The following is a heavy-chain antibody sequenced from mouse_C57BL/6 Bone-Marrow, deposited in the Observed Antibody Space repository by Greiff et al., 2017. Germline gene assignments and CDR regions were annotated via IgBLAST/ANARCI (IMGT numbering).Heavy chain of an antibody. CDR2: IDPSDSET. CDR3: ARRDYGAWYFDV. J-gene: IGHJ1*03. D-gene: IGHD1-1*01. CDR1: GYTFTSYW. V-gene: IGHV1-52*01. Sequence: VQLQQPGAELVRPGSSVKLSCKASGYTFTSYWMHWVKQRPIQGLEWIGNIDPSDSETHYNQKFKDKATLTVDKSSSTAYMQLSSLTSEDSAVYYCARRDYGAWYFDVWGTGTTVTVSS.